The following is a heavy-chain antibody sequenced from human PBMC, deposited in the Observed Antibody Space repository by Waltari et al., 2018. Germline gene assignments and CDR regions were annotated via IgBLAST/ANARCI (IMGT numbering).Heavy chain of an antibody. CDR3: AADGGVYSGYEFDY. Sequence: QKELVQSGPEVKKPGISVKVSCKASGFTFTNSAIQWVRQARGQRLEWIGWVVGGSGNTDYAQKFQERVTMTRDMSTSTAYMEMSSLRSEDTAVYYCAADGGVYSGYEFDYWGQGTLVTVSS. J-gene: IGHJ4*02. CDR2: VVGGSGNT. D-gene: IGHD5-12*01. V-gene: IGHV1-58*02. CDR1: GFTFTNSA.